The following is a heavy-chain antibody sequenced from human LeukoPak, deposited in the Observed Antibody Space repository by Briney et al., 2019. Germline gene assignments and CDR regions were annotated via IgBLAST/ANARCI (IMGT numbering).Heavy chain of an antibody. CDR2: LSGSGGST. J-gene: IGHJ4*02. CDR1: GLTFSSYA. Sequence: GGSLRLSCAASGLTFSSYAMRWVRQAPGKGLEWGSALSGSGGSTYYADSVKRRFTISRDNSKNTLYLQKHTLRAEDTRVYYFAKRFGELHYFDYWGRGTRVTVSS. D-gene: IGHD3-10*01. CDR3: AKRFGELHYFDY. V-gene: IGHV3-23*01.